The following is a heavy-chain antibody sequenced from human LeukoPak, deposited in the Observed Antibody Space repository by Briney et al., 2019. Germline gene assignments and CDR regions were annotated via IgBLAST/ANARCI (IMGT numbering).Heavy chain of an antibody. Sequence: ASVKVSCKASGYTFTGYYMYWVRQAPGQGLEWMGWINPNSGGTNYAQKFQGRVTMTRDTSISTAYMELSRLRSDDTAVYYCARGAHSSSWYGWATILRTNWFDPWGQGTLVTVSS. V-gene: IGHV1-2*02. CDR1: GYTFTGYY. CDR3: ARGAHSSSWYGWATILRTNWFDP. CDR2: INPNSGGT. J-gene: IGHJ5*02. D-gene: IGHD6-13*01.